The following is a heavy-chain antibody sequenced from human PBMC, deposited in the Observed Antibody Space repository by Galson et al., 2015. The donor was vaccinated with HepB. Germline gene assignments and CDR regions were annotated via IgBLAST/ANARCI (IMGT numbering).Heavy chain of an antibody. CDR1: GYTFTSYG. D-gene: IGHD2-2*01. V-gene: IGHV1-18*01. CDR3: ASTQLLPHYYYGMDV. Sequence: SVKVSCKASGYTFTSYGISWVRQAPGQGLEWMGWISAYNGNTNYAQKLQGRVTMTTDTSTSTAYMELRSLRSDDTAVYYCASTQLLPHYYYGMDVWGQGTTVTVSS. J-gene: IGHJ6*02. CDR2: ISAYNGNT.